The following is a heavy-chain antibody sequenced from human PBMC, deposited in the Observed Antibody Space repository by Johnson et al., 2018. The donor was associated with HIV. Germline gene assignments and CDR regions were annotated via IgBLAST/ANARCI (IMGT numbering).Heavy chain of an antibody. Sequence: MLLVESGGGLVRPGGSLRLSCTASGFTVSSNYMSWVRQAPGKGLEWVSRINSDGSSTRYADSVKGRFTVSRDNAKNKLYLQMNSLRAEDTAVYYCARGAWSYCGGDCYGYPPDAFDIWGQGTMVTVSS. CDR1: GFTVSSNY. CDR3: ARGAWSYCGGDCYGYPPDAFDI. J-gene: IGHJ3*02. D-gene: IGHD2-21*02. CDR2: INSDGSST. V-gene: IGHV3-74*02.